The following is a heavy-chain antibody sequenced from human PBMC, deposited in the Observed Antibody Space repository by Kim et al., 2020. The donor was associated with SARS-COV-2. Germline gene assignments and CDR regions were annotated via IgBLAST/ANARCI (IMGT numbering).Heavy chain of an antibody. CDR1: GFNFSYYA. J-gene: IGHJ4*01. CDR2: LSFDGINK. CDR3: ARGPSL. V-gene: IGHV3-30-3*01. Sequence: GGSLRLSCAVSGFNFSYYAMHWVRQAPGKGLEWVAVLSFDGINKIYGDSVRGRFTISRDSSKNTHYLQMNSLRAEDTAVYDCARGPSLWGQGTLVTVSS.